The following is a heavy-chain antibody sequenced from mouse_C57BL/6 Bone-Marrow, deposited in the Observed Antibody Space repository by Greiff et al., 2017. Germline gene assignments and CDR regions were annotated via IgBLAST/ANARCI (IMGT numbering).Heavy chain of an antibody. CDR1: GFSLTSYA. D-gene: IGHD2-1*01. CDR2: IWPGGGT. CDR3: ARSPDGNYGAWFAY. Sequence: QVQLKESGPGLVAPSQSLSITCTVSGFSLTSYAISWVRQPPGQGLEWLGVIWPGGGTNYNSALKSRLSISKDNSKSQVFLKMNSLQTDDAARDYCARSPDGNYGAWFAYWGQGTLVTVSA. V-gene: IGHV2-9-1*01. J-gene: IGHJ3*01.